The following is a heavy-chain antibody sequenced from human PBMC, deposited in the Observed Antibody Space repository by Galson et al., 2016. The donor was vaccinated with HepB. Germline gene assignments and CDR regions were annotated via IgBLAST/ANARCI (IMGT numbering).Heavy chain of an antibody. CDR3: ARVSMVRGFPPYYMDA. CDR2: IDYSGIT. CDR1: GGSISSSAHY. Sequence: TLSLTCTVSGGSISSSAHYWSWIRQRPGKGLEWIGYIDYSGITNYNPSLRSRIAISVDTSKNQFSLRLTSVTVADMALYYCARVSMVRGFPPYYMDAWGKGTTVTVSS. V-gene: IGHV4-31*03. D-gene: IGHD3-10*01. J-gene: IGHJ6*03.